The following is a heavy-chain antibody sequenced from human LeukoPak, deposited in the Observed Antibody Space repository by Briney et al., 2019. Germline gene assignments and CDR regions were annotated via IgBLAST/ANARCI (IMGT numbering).Heavy chain of an antibody. J-gene: IGHJ3*02. CDR3: ARELLNVRIVDQPDAFHI. CDR1: GYIFTDYY. CDR2: IDPNNGDT. D-gene: IGHD1-26*01. Sequence: GASVKVSCRASGYIFTDYYIHWVRQAPGQGLEWMGLIDPNNGDTTYAQKFQDRVSMTRDTSISTAYMEMRRLTSGDTAIYYCARELLNVRIVDQPDAFHIWGQGTVVTVSS. V-gene: IGHV1-2*06.